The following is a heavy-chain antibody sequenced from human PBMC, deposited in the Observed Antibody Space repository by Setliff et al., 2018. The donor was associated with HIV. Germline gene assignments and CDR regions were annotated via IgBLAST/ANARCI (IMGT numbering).Heavy chain of an antibody. CDR2: INHSGST. V-gene: IGHV4-34*01. Sequence: SETLSLTCAAFGGSFSGYYWSWTRQPPGKGLEWIGEINHSGSTDYNPSLKSRVTISVDTSKNQFSLNLSSVTAADTAVYYCARYDYGDFDYWGQGTPVTVSS. CDR1: GGSFSGYY. J-gene: IGHJ4*02. CDR3: ARYDYGDFDY. D-gene: IGHD4-17*01.